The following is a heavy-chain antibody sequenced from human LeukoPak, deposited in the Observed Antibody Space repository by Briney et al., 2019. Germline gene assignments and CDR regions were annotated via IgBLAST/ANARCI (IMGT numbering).Heavy chain of an antibody. J-gene: IGHJ6*03. V-gene: IGHV3-23*01. D-gene: IGHD5-18*01. Sequence: GGSLRLSCAASGFTFSSYAMSWVRQAPGKGLEWVSAISGSGGSTYYADSVKGRFTISRDNSKNTLYLQMNSLRAEDTAVYYCAKDPSVDTEYYYYYYYMDVWGKGTTVTVSS. CDR2: ISGSGGST. CDR3: AKDPSVDTEYYYYYYYMDV. CDR1: GFTFSSYA.